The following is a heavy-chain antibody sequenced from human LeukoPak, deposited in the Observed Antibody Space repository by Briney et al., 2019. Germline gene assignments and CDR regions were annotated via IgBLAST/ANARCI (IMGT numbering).Heavy chain of an antibody. CDR2: FSGSGGST. CDR1: GFTFSSYA. J-gene: IGHJ4*02. D-gene: IGHD2/OR15-2a*01. Sequence: GSLRLSCAASGFTFSSYAMHWVRQAPGKGLEWVSAFSGSGGSTYYADSVKGRFTISRDNSKNTLYLQMNSLRAEDTAVYYCAKAPTIYGGSDWGQGTLVTVSS. CDR3: AKAPTIYGGSD. V-gene: IGHV3-23*01.